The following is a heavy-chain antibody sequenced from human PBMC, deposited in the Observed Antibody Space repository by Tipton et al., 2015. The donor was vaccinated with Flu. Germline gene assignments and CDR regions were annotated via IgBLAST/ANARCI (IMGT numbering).Heavy chain of an antibody. Sequence: LRLSCTVSGASLRSSSYYWGWIRQPQGKGLEWIGSFYYDVGTYYNPSLNSRVTISVDESKNQFSRRLTSVTAADAAVYYCVRTKDGYTLSNFVYWGQGTLVTVSS. V-gene: IGHV4-39*07. CDR1: GASLRSSSYY. J-gene: IGHJ4*02. D-gene: IGHD5-24*01. CDR3: VRTKDGYTLSNFVY. CDR2: FYYDVGT.